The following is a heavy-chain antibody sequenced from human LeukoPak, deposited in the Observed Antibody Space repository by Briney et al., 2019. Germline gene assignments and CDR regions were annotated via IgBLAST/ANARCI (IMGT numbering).Heavy chain of an antibody. J-gene: IGHJ4*02. CDR3: AIYDSSGYYNY. Sequence: PGGSLRLSCAASGFTVSSNDMSWVRQAPGKGLEWVPVIYSGGRTFYADSVKGRFTISRDISKNTLYLQMNSLRAEDTAVYYCAIYDSSGYYNYWGQGTLVTVSS. CDR1: GFTVSSND. V-gene: IGHV3-53*01. CDR2: IYSGGRT. D-gene: IGHD3-22*01.